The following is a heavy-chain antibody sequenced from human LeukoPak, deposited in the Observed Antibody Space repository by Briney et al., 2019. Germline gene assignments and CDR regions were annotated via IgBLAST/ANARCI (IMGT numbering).Heavy chain of an antibody. CDR3: ARQVPAAIPPHFDI. V-gene: IGHV1-69*13. CDR2: IIPIFGTA. Sequence: SVKVSCKASGGTFSSYAISWVRQAPGQGLEWMGRIIPIFGTANYAQKFQGRVTITADESTSTAYMELSSLRSEDTAVYYCARQVPAAIPPHFDIWGQGTMVTVSS. D-gene: IGHD2-2*01. CDR1: GGTFSSYA. J-gene: IGHJ3*02.